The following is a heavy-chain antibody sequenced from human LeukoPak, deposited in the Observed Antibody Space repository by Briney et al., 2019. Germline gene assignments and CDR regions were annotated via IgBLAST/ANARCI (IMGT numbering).Heavy chain of an antibody. CDR2: MYYSGNN. Sequence: SETLSLTRTVSGGSISSYYWSWIRQPPGKGLQWIAYMYYSGNNGYNPSLKSRVTTSVDTSKNQFSLKLSSVTAADTAVYYCARQGQLYDTSIHYWGQGTLVTVSS. CDR1: GGSISSYY. J-gene: IGHJ4*02. V-gene: IGHV4-59*08. D-gene: IGHD3-22*01. CDR3: ARQGQLYDTSIHY.